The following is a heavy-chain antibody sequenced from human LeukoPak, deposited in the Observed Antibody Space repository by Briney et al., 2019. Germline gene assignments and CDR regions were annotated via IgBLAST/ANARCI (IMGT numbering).Heavy chain of an antibody. J-gene: IGHJ3*02. V-gene: IGHV4-59*01. CDR3: ARNSPRGYAHAFDI. CDR2: IYYSGST. Sequence: KPSETLSLTCTVSGGSISSYYWSWIRQPPGKGLEWSGYIYYSGSTNYNPSLKSRVTISVDTSKNQFSLKLSSVTAADTAVYYCARNSPRGYAHAFDIWGQGTMVTVSS. D-gene: IGHD5-12*01. CDR1: GGSISSYY.